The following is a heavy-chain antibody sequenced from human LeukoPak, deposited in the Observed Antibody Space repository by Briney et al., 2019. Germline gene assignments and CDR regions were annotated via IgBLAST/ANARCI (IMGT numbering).Heavy chain of an antibody. D-gene: IGHD7-27*01. CDR2: MNPNSGNT. Sequence: ASVKVSCKASGGTFTSYDINWVRQATGQGLEWMGWMNPNSGNTGYAQKFQGRVTMTRNTSISTAYMELSSLRSEDTAVYYCARTFWGSRDAFDIWGQGTMVTVSS. V-gene: IGHV1-8*01. CDR3: ARTFWGSRDAFDI. CDR1: GGTFTSYD. J-gene: IGHJ3*02.